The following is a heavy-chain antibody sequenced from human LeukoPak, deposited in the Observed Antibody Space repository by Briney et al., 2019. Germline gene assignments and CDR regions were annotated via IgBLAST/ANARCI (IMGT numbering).Heavy chain of an antibody. Sequence: SQTLSLTCAVSGGSLSSGGSSWRWIRQPPGKGLEWIGYIYHSGSTYYNPSLKSRVTISLDRSRNQFSLKLSSVTAADTAVYYCARTYYDILTGYYFDPWGQGTLVTVSS. CDR1: GGSLSSGGSS. V-gene: IGHV4-30-2*01. CDR2: IYHSGST. CDR3: ARTYYDILTGYYFDP. D-gene: IGHD3-9*01. J-gene: IGHJ5*02.